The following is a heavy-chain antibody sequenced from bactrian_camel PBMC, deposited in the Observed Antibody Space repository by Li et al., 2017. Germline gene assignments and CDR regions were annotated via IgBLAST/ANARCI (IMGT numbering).Heavy chain of an antibody. D-gene: IGHD1*01. CDR1: GFTFSSYG. J-gene: IGHJ4*01. CDR2: IHSDGSNA. Sequence: HVQLVESGGGSVQAGGSLRLSCAASGFTFSSYGMSWVRQAPGKGLEWVSGIHSDGSNADYADSVKGRFTCSRVNARNTVYLQMNNLRPEDTAMYYCVTSISGTWAGPNRWGRGTQVTVS. V-gene: IGHV3S7*01. CDR3: VTSISGTWAGPNR.